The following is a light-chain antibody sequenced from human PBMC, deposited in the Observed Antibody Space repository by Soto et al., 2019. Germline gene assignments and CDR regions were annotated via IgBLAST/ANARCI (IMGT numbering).Light chain of an antibody. CDR1: QDIRGA. V-gene: IGKV1-13*02. J-gene: IGKJ5*01. CDR2: DVS. Sequence: AIQVTQSPSSLSASVGDRVTITCRASQDIRGALAWYQQKPGKAPNLLIYDVSTLESGVPSRFSGSGSGTEFTLTTSSLQPDDFGTCYCQQFNSYPITFGHGTRLEIK. CDR3: QQFNSYPIT.